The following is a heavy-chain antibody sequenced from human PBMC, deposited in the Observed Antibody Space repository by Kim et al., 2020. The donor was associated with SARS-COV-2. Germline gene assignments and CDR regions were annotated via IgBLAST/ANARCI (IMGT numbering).Heavy chain of an antibody. CDR2: INAGNGYT. CDR1: GYTFANYA. Sequence: ASVKVSCKASGYTFANYAIQWVRQAPGQRLEWMGWINAGNGYTQYSRSFQGRVTFTRDTSANIVYMELSNLRSEDTSLYFCARHMVGANPLDYWGQGTLVTASS. J-gene: IGHJ4*02. D-gene: IGHD1-26*01. V-gene: IGHV1-3*01. CDR3: ARHMVGANPLDY.